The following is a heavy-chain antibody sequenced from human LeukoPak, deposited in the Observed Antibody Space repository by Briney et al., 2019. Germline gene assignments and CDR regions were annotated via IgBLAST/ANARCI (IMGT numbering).Heavy chain of an antibody. J-gene: IGHJ4*02. Sequence: PGGSLRLSCAASGFTFSSYAMSWVRQAPGKGLEWVSAISGSGGSTYYADSVKGRFTISRDNSKNTLYLQMNSLRAEDTAVYYCAKEFSYYDFWSGYFGPKDIFDYWGQGTLVTVSS. D-gene: IGHD3-3*01. V-gene: IGHV3-23*01. CDR3: AKEFSYYDFWSGYFGPKDIFDY. CDR2: ISGSGGST. CDR1: GFTFSSYA.